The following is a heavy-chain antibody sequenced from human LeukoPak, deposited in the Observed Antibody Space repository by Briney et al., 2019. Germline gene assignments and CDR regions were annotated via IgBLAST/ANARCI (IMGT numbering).Heavy chain of an antibody. V-gene: IGHV1-18*01. J-gene: IGHJ4*02. Sequence: ASVKVSCKASGYTFTSYGISWVRQAPGQGLEWMGWISAYNGNTNYAQKLQGRVTMTTDTSTSTAYMELRSLRSDDAAVYYCARFVPQVGATDYWGQGTLVTVSS. CDR2: ISAYNGNT. CDR1: GYTFTSYG. CDR3: ARFVPQVGATDY. D-gene: IGHD1-26*01.